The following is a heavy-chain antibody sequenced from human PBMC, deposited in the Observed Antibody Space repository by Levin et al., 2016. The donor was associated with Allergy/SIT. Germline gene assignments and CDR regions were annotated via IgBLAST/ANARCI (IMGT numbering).Heavy chain of an antibody. Sequence: WIRQPPGKGLEWIGYIYYSGTTNYNPSLKSRVTISVDTSRNQFSLKLSSVTAADTAIYYCARYGTGWYGVFDYWGQGILVTVSS. CDR3: ARYGTGWYGVFDY. J-gene: IGHJ4*02. CDR2: IYYSGTT. V-gene: IGHV4-59*01. D-gene: IGHD6-19*01.